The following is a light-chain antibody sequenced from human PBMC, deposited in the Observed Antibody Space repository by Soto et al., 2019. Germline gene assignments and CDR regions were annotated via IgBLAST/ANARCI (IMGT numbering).Light chain of an antibody. CDR1: QGISSW. V-gene: IGKV1-12*01. Sequence: DIQMTQFPSSASAYVGDRVTITCRASQGISSWLVWYQQKPGKAPKLLIHAASSLQSGVPSRFGGSGSGTDFTLTINNLEPEDFAIYFCQQTSSFPRTFGQGTKV. J-gene: IGKJ1*01. CDR3: QQTSSFPRT. CDR2: AAS.